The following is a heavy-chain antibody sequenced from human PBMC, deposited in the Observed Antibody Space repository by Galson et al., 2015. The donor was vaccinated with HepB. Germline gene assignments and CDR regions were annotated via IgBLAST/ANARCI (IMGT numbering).Heavy chain of an antibody. J-gene: IGHJ4*02. Sequence: QSGAEVKKPGESLKISCEGSGYVFSAYWIGWVRQMPGKGLEWMGIIYPHDSDTRYSPSFQGRVTISADKSTNTAYMQWSSLKASDTAMYYCARRSLVRGLHYFDGWGQGTLVTVSS. CDR2: IYPHDSDT. D-gene: IGHD3-10*01. CDR3: ARRSLVRGLHYFDG. CDR1: GYVFSAYW. V-gene: IGHV5-51*01.